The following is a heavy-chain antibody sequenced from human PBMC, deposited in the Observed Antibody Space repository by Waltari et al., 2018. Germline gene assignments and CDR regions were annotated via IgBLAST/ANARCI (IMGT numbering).Heavy chain of an antibody. D-gene: IGHD1-26*01. Sequence: EVQLVESGGGLVQPGGSLRLSCAASGFTFSSYWMSWVRQAPGKGREWVANRNQDGSDKYYVDSVKGRFTISRDNAKNALYLQMNSLRAEDTAVYFWARDRGSCHYWGQGTLVTVSS. J-gene: IGHJ4*02. CDR3: ARDRGSCHY. CDR1: GFTFSSYW. CDR2: RNQDGSDK. V-gene: IGHV3-7*01.